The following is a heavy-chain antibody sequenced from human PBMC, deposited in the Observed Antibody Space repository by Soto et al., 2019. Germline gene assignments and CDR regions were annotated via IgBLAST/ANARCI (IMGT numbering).Heavy chain of an antibody. Sequence: PXXSLRLSFAASGFTFSSYSMHWVLQAPGKGLEWVSYISSSSSTIYYADSVKGRFTISRDNAKNSLYLQMNSLRAEDTAVYYCAKEYSSSWYYYYGMDVWGQGTTVTVSS. D-gene: IGHD6-13*01. CDR2: ISSSSSTI. CDR3: AKEYSSSWYYYYGMDV. V-gene: IGHV3-48*01. J-gene: IGHJ6*02. CDR1: GFTFSSYS.